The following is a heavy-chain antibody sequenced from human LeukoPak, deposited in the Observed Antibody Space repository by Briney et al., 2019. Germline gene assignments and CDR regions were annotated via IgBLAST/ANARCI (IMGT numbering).Heavy chain of an antibody. CDR1: GFIFNNYA. CDR3: ARTYYYDSSGYYLGDYFDY. Sequence: PGGSLRLSCAGSGFIFNNYAMHWVRQPPGKGLEWVSGISWNSGSIDYADSVKGRFTISRDNSKNTLYLQMNSLRAEDTAVYYCARTYYYDSSGYYLGDYFDYWGQGTLVTVSS. CDR2: ISWNSGSI. V-gene: IGHV3-9*01. D-gene: IGHD3-22*01. J-gene: IGHJ4*02.